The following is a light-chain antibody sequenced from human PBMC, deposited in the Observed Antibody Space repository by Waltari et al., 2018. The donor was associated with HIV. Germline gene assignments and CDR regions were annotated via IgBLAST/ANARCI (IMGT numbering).Light chain of an antibody. CDR2: DTS. V-gene: IGKV3-20*01. J-gene: IGKJ2*01. CDR1: ETINTNY. Sequence: DTVLTQSPGTLPLSPGERVTLSRTARETINTNYLAWYQQSAGLPPRLPIYDTSSRATGIPDRFIGGGSGTDSTLTISRLEPEDFALYFCQQYEPSPPMYTFGQGTRLEV. CDR3: QQYEPSPPMYT.